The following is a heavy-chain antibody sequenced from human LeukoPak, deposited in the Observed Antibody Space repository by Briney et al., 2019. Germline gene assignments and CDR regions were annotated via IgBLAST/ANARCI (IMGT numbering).Heavy chain of an antibody. CDR3: TKQVSCDTTTCYAGMPPDY. V-gene: IGHV3-23*01. Sequence: GGSLRLSCAASGFPFSRYAMSWVRQTPEKGLEWVSVISGSDGSKYYADSVKGRFTISRDDSRNTVYLQMNNLRAEDTAVYYCTKQVSCDTTTCYAGMPPDYWGQGTLVTVSS. J-gene: IGHJ4*02. D-gene: IGHD2/OR15-2a*01. CDR2: ISGSDGSK. CDR1: GFPFSRYA.